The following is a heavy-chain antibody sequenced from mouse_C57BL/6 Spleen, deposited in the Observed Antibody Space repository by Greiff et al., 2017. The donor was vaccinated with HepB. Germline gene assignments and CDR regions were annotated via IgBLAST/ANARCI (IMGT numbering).Heavy chain of an antibody. Sequence: QVQLQQSGAELVRPGASVTLSCKASGYTFTDYEMHWVKQTPVHGLEWIGAIDPETGGTAYNQKFKGKAILTADKSSSTAYMELRSLTSEDSAVYYCTRRNITTVVAPAMDYWGQGTSVTVSS. CDR3: TRRNITTVVAPAMDY. CDR1: GYTFTDYE. V-gene: IGHV1-15*01. J-gene: IGHJ4*01. D-gene: IGHD1-1*01. CDR2: IDPETGGT.